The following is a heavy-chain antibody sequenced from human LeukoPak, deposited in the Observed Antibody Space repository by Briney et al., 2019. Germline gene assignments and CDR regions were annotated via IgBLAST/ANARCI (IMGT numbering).Heavy chain of an antibody. D-gene: IGHD3-22*01. CDR2: IKSDGKT. Sequence: GGSLRLSCEASGFTFSRYWMHWVRQAPGKGLVWVSRIKSDGKTNYADSVKGRFTISRDNAKNTVSLQMDSLRAEDTGVYYCARAPSEIGGYYPEYFRHWGQGTLVTVSS. CDR1: GFTFSRYW. J-gene: IGHJ1*01. CDR3: ARAPSEIGGYYPEYFRH. V-gene: IGHV3-74*01.